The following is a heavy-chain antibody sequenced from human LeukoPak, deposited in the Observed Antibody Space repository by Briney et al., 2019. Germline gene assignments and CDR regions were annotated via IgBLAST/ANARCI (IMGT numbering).Heavy chain of an antibody. CDR3: ASERRDVLLWFGELTR. Sequence: SETLSLTCTVSGGSISSYYWSWIRQPPGKGLEWIGYIYYSGSTNYNPSLKSRVTISVDTSKNQFSLKLSSVTAADTAVYYCASERRDVLLWFGELTRWGQGTLVTVSS. CDR2: IYYSGST. J-gene: IGHJ4*02. D-gene: IGHD3-10*01. V-gene: IGHV4-59*08. CDR1: GGSISSYY.